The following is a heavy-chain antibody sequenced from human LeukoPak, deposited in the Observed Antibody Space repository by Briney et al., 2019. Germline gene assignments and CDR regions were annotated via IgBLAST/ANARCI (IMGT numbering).Heavy chain of an antibody. CDR2: INHSGST. CDR1: GGSFSGYY. Sequence: SETLSLTCAVYGGSFSGYYRSWIRQPPGKGLEWIGEINHSGSTNYNPSLKSRVTISVDTSKNQFSLKLSSVTAADTAVYYCARGLYDILAGSYDAFDIWGQGTMVTVSS. J-gene: IGHJ3*02. CDR3: ARGLYDILAGSYDAFDI. V-gene: IGHV4-34*01. D-gene: IGHD3-9*01.